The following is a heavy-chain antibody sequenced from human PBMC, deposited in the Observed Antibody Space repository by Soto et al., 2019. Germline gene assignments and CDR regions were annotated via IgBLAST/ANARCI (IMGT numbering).Heavy chain of an antibody. D-gene: IGHD6-6*01. CDR3: AKDSKKVGYSSSSDCFDY. CDR2: ISGSGGYT. V-gene: IGHV3-23*01. CDR1: GFTFSSYA. Sequence: GGSLRLSCAASGFTFSSYAMNWVRQAPGKGLEWVSAISGSGGYTYYADSVKGRFTISRDNSKNTLYLQMNSLRVEDTAVYYCAKDSKKVGYSSSSDCFDYWGQGTLVTVSS. J-gene: IGHJ4*02.